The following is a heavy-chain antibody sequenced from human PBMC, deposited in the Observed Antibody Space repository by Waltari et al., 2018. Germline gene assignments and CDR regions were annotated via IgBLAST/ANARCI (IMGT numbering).Heavy chain of an antibody. CDR2: ISSSGPTI. D-gene: IGHD2-15*01. V-gene: IGHV3-48*03. J-gene: IGHJ4*02. CDR3: ARGLTSGPDFDY. Sequence: EVQLVESGGDLVQPGGSLRLSCAASGFPFGSYEMNWVRQAPGTGLELLSYISSSGPTIYYADSGKGRFTISRDNAKNSLFLQMNSLRADDTALYYCARGLTSGPDFDYWGQGTQVTVSS. CDR1: GFPFGSYE.